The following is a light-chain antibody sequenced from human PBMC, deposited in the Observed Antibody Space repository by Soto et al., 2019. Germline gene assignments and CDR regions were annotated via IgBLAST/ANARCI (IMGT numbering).Light chain of an antibody. CDR3: QQYNNWPPGIT. J-gene: IGKJ5*01. Sequence: EIVMTQSPATLSVSPGERATLSCRASQSVSSNLAWYQQKPGQAPRLLIYGASTRATGIPARFSGSGSGTEVTLTISSLQSEDFSVYYCQQYNNWPPGITFGQGTRLEIK. CDR2: GAS. CDR1: QSVSSN. V-gene: IGKV3-15*01.